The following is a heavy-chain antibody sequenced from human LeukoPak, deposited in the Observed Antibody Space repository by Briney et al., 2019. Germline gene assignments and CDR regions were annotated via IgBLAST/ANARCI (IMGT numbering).Heavy chain of an antibody. J-gene: IGHJ5*02. CDR3: ARDEYNWNSGNWFDP. CDR1: GYTFTSYG. CDR2: ISAYNGNT. Sequence: ASVKVSCKASGYTFTSYGISWVRQAPGQGLEWMGWISAYNGNTNYAQKLQGRVTMTTDTSTSTAYMELRSLRSDDTAVYYCARDEYNWNSGNWFDPWGQGTLVTVSS. V-gene: IGHV1-18*01. D-gene: IGHD1-7*01.